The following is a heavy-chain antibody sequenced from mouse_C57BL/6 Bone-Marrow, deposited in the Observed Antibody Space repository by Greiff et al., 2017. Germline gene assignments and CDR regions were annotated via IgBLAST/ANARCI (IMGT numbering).Heavy chain of an antibody. J-gene: IGHJ2*01. CDR2: IWSGGST. D-gene: IGHD2-4*01. Sequence: QVQLQQSGPGLVQPSQSLSITCTVSGFSLTSYGVHWVRQSPGKGLEWLGVIWSGGSTDHNAAFISRLSISKYNSKSQVFFKMNSLQAYDTAIYYCARNGGYYDYADFDYWGQGTTLTVSS. CDR3: ARNGGYYDYADFDY. CDR1: GFSLTSYG. V-gene: IGHV2-2*01.